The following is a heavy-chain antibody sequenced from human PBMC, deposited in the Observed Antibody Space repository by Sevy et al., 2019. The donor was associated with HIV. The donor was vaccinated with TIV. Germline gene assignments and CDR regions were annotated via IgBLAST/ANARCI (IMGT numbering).Heavy chain of an antibody. V-gene: IGHV5-51*01. Sequence: GESVKISCKGSGYSFTSYWIGWVRQMPGKGLEWMGIIYPGDSDTRYSPSFQGQVTISADKSISTAYLQWSSLKASDTAMYYCARPAHTMATIKTYDAFDIWGQGTMVTVSS. CDR3: ARPAHTMATIKTYDAFDI. D-gene: IGHD5-12*01. J-gene: IGHJ3*02. CDR2: IYPGDSDT. CDR1: GYSFTSYW.